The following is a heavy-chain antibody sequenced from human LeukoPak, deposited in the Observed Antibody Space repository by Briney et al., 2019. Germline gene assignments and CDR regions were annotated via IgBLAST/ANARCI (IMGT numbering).Heavy chain of an antibody. CDR3: ASSVLRFSSFYFDY. J-gene: IGHJ4*02. CDR2: IYYSGST. V-gene: IGHV4-61*05. CDR1: GGSISSSSYY. Sequence: SETLSLTCTVSGGSISSSSYYWGWIRQPPGKGLEWIGYIYYSGSTNYNPSLKSRVTISVDTSKNQFSLKLSSVTAADTAVYYCASSVLRFSSFYFDYWGQGTLVTVSS. D-gene: IGHD3-3*01.